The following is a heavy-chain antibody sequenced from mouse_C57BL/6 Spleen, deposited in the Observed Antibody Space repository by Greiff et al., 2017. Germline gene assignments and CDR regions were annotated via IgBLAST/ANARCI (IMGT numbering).Heavy chain of an antibody. CDR3: AKGDGKRYFDV. Sequence: QVQLQQPGAELVKPGASVKLSCKASGYTFTSYWMQWVKQRPGQGLEWIGEIDPSDSDTNYNQKFKGKATLTVDTASSTAYMQLSSLTSEDSAVYYCAKGDGKRYFDVWGTGTTVTVSA. V-gene: IGHV1-50*01. CDR2: IDPSDSDT. D-gene: IGHD2-1*01. J-gene: IGHJ1*03. CDR1: GYTFTSYW.